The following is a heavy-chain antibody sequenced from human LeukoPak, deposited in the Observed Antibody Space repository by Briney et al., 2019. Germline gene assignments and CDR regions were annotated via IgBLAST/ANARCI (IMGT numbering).Heavy chain of an antibody. Sequence: GASVKVSCKASGGTFSIYAISWGRQAPGQGLEWMGGIIPIFGTANYAQKFQGRVTITTDESTSTAYMELISLRSEDTAVYYCARAVIGVDYYDSSGSQPLFDYWGQGTLVTVSS. CDR3: ARAVIGVDYYDSSGSQPLFDY. D-gene: IGHD3-22*01. J-gene: IGHJ4*02. V-gene: IGHV1-69*05. CDR2: IIPIFGTA. CDR1: GGTFSIYA.